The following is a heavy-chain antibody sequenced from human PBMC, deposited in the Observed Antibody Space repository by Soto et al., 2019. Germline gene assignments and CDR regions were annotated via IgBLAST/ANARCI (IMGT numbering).Heavy chain of an antibody. D-gene: IGHD3-10*01. V-gene: IGHV1-8*01. CDR3: ARGRASGSYYLLDY. CDR2: INPNSGNI. Sequence: ESVKVSCKASGNTFTSYDINWVRQATGHGLEWMGWINPNSGNIGYAQKFQGRVTMTRDTAIRTAYMEVSRLRSDDTAAYYCARGRASGSYYLLDYWGQGTLVTVSS. CDR1: GNTFTSYD. J-gene: IGHJ4*02.